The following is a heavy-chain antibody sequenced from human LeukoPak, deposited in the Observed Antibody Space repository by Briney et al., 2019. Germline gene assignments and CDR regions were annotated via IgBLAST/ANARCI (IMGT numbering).Heavy chain of an antibody. Sequence: PGGSLRLSCAASGFTFSTYSMNWVRQAPGKGLEWVSSISSSSSYIYYADSVKGRFTISRDNAKNSLYLQMNSLRAEDTAVYYCARDGYCTNGVCYPYYYYYMDVWGKGTTVTVSS. J-gene: IGHJ6*03. CDR2: ISSSSSYI. V-gene: IGHV3-21*01. CDR1: GFTFSTYS. CDR3: ARDGYCTNGVCYPYYYYYMDV. D-gene: IGHD2-8*01.